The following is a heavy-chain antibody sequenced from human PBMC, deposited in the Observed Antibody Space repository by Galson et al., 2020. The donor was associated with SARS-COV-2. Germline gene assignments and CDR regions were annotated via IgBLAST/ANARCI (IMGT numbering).Heavy chain of an antibody. V-gene: IGHV3-30-3*01. J-gene: IGHJ4*02. CDR3: ARANGGSYYAPFDY. D-gene: IGHD1-26*01. CDR1: GFTFSSYA. CDR2: ISYDGSNK. Sequence: TGGSLRLSCAASGFTFSSYAMHWVRQAPGKGLEWVAVISYDGSNKYYADSVKGRFTISRDNSKNTLYLQMNSLRAEDTAVYYCARANGGSYYAPFDYWGQGTLVTVSS.